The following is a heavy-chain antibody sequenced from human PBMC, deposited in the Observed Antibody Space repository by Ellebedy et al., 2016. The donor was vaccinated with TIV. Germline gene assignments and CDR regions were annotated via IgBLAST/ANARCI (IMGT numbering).Heavy chain of an antibody. Sequence: SETLSLTCTVSGGSLSSYPYYWGWIRQSPGKGLEWIGTVYYSGNTYYNPSLKSRVVISVNTAMNRFSLELHSVTAADTAVYYCARNVLIFTFDKWYSDLWGRGTLVTVSS. D-gene: IGHD3/OR15-3a*01. CDR3: ARNVLIFTFDKWYSDL. V-gene: IGHV4-39*01. CDR2: VYYSGNT. J-gene: IGHJ2*01. CDR1: GGSLSSYPYY.